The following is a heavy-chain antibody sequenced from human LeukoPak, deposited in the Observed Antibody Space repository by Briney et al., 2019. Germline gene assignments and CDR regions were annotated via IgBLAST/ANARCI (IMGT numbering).Heavy chain of an antibody. V-gene: IGHV4-39*01. CDR3: ARQRLNCSSTSCYTDAFDI. Sequence: SETLSLACTVSGGCISSSSYYWGWIRQPPGKGVEGIGSIYYSGSTYYNPSLKSRVTISVDTSKNQFSLKLSSVTAADTAVYYCARQRLNCSSTSCYTDAFDIWGQGTMVTVSS. CDR1: GGCISSSSYY. CDR2: IYYSGST. D-gene: IGHD2-2*02. J-gene: IGHJ3*02.